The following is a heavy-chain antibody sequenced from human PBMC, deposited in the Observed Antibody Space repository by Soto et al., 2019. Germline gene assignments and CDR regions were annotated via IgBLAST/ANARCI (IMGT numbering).Heavy chain of an antibody. V-gene: IGHV3-15*07. CDR1: GFTFSNAW. D-gene: IGHD1-26*01. J-gene: IGHJ6*02. CDR3: TTDKGCEGVGYYYYYGMDV. CDR2: IKSKTDGRTT. Sequence: GGSLRLSCAASGFTFSNAWMNWVRQAPGKGLEWVGRIKSKTDGRTTDYAAAVKGRFTISSDDSKNTLYLQMNSLKTEDTAVYYCTTDKGCEGVGYYYYYGMDVWGQGTTVTVSS.